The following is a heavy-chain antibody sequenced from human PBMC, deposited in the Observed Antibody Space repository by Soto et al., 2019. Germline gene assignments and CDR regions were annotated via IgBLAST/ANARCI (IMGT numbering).Heavy chain of an antibody. CDR2: INSDGSST. J-gene: IGHJ4*02. CDR1: GFTFSSYW. CDR3: ARDSRYISGWKPFDY. V-gene: IGHV3-74*01. D-gene: IGHD6-19*01. Sequence: EVQLVESGGGLIQPGGSLRLSCTASGFTFSSYWMHWVRQAPGKGLVWVSLINSDGSSTSYADSVKGRFTISRDNAKNTLYLQMNSLGAEDTAVYYCARDSRYISGWKPFDYWGQGTLVTVSS.